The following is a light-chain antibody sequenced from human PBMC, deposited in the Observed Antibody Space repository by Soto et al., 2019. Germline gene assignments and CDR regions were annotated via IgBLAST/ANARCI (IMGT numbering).Light chain of an antibody. CDR2: GSS. CDR3: QSYDNSLSASV. J-gene: IGLJ2*01. V-gene: IGLV1-40*01. Sequence: QLVLTQPPSVSGAPGQRVTISCTGSSSNIGAGHVVHWYQQFPGRAPNLLIYGSSNRPSGVPDRFSGSKSGTSASLAITGLQAEDEADYYCQSYDNSLSASVFCGGTKLTVL. CDR1: SSNIGAGHV.